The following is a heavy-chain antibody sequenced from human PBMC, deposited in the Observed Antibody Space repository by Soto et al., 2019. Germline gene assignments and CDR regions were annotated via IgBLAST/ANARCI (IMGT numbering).Heavy chain of an antibody. Sequence: TLSLTCTVSGGSTSSDNYWSWIRQPPGKGLEWIGHIYYSGNTDYNPSLKSRLAISIDTSKNQFSLKLSSVTAADTAVYFCAREGGESSDGLYYFDSWGQGSLVTVSS. CDR2: IYYSGNT. J-gene: IGHJ4*02. CDR3: AREGGESSDGLYYFDS. D-gene: IGHD3-16*01. CDR1: GGSTSSDNY. V-gene: IGHV4-30-4*01.